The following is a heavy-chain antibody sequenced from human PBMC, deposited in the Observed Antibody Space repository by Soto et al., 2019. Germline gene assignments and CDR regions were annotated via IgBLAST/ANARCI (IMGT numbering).Heavy chain of an antibody. D-gene: IGHD3-22*01. J-gene: IGHJ6*02. V-gene: IGHV1-69*06. CDR3: ARVYYYDSSGYSYYYGMDV. CDR2: IIPIFGTA. CDR1: GGTFSSYA. Sequence: GASVKVSCKASGGTFSSYAISWVRQAPGQGLEWMGGIIPIFGTANYAQKFQGRVTITADKSTSTAYMELSSPRSEDTAVYYCARVYYYDSSGYSYYYGMDVWGQGTTVTVYS.